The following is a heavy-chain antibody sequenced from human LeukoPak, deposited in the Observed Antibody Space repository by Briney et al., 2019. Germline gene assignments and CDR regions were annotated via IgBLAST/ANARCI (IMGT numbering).Heavy chain of an antibody. CDR1: GYTFTSYD. CDR3: ARVVHAFDI. CDR2: MNPNSGNT. D-gene: IGHD4/OR15-4a*01. J-gene: IGHJ3*02. Sequence: ASVKVSCKASGYTFTSYDINWVRQATGQGLEWMGWMNPNSGNTGYAQKFQGRVTMTRDTSISTAYMELSRLRSDDTAVYYCARVVHAFDIWGQGQWSPSLQ. V-gene: IGHV1-8*02.